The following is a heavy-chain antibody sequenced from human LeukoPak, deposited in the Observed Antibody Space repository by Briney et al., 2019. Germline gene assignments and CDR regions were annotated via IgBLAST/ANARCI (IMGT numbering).Heavy chain of an antibody. J-gene: IGHJ4*02. V-gene: IGHV3-49*03. Sequence: GSLRLSCTASGFTFGDYAMSWFRQAPGKGLEWVGFIRSKAYGGTTEYAASVKGRFTISRDDSKSIAYLQMNSLKTEDTAVYYCTRVRGTVVTPADYWGQGTLVTVSS. CDR2: IRSKAYGGTT. CDR1: GFTFGDYA. CDR3: TRVRGTVVTPADY. D-gene: IGHD4-23*01.